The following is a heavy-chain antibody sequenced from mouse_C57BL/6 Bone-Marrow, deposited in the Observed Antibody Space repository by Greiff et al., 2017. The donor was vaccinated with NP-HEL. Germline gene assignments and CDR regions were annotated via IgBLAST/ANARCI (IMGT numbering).Heavy chain of an antibody. Sequence: QVQLQPSGAELVKPGASVKLSCKASGSEFSNYWMNWVKQRPGKGLEWIGQIYPGDGDTNYNGKFKDKATLTADKSSSTAYMQLSRRTSEDSAVYFCARGAYWGQGTLVTVSA. V-gene: IGHV1-80*01. CDR3: ARGAY. CDR1: GSEFSNYW. CDR2: IYPGDGDT. J-gene: IGHJ3*01.